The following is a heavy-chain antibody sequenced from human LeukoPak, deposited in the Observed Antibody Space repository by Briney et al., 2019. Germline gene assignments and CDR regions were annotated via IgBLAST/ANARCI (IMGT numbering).Heavy chain of an antibody. CDR3: AKDYAVGSIDY. Sequence: GGTLRLSCAASGFTFSGFAMSWIRQAPGKGLEWVSSISRSGESTFYADSVRGRFTISRDNSKNTVSLQMKSLRAEDTALYYCAKDYAVGSIDYWGQGTLVTVSS. J-gene: IGHJ4*02. CDR2: ISRSGEST. CDR1: GFTFSGFA. D-gene: IGHD3-16*01. V-gene: IGHV3-23*01.